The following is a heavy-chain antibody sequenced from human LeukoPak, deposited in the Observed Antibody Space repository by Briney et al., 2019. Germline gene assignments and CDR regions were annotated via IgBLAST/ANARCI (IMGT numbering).Heavy chain of an antibody. V-gene: IGHV3-21*01. CDR3: ARDPYYYDSSGYYGEGFDY. J-gene: IGHJ4*02. D-gene: IGHD3-22*01. Sequence: PGGSLRLSCAASGFTFSSYSMNWVRQAPGKGLEWVSYISSSRNYIFYADSVKGRFTISGDNAKNSLYLQMNSLRAEDTAVYYCARDPYYYDSSGYYGEGFDYWGQGTLVTVSS. CDR2: ISSSRNYI. CDR1: GFTFSSYS.